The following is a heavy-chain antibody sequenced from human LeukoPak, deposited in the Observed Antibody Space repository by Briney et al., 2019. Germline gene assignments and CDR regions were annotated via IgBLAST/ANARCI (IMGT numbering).Heavy chain of an antibody. J-gene: IGHJ6*03. Sequence: GGSLRLSCAASGFTVSSNYMSWVRQAPGKGLEWVANIKQDGSEKYYVDSVKGRFTISRDNAKNSLYLQMNSLRAEDTAVYYCARGLDYYYYYMDVWGKGTTVTISS. CDR3: ARGLDYYYYYMDV. V-gene: IGHV3-7*01. CDR2: IKQDGSEK. CDR1: GFTVSSNY.